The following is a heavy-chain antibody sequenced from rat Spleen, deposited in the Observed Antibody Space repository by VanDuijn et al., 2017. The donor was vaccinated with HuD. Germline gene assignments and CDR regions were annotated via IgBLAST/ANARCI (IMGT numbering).Heavy chain of an antibody. V-gene: IGHV2-13*01. J-gene: IGHJ3*01. CDR1: GFSLINYG. Sequence: QVRLKESRPGLVQPSQTLSLTCSVSGFSLINYGISWVRQPPGKGLEWMGGIWGDGSTKYNSALKSRLSISRDTSKSQVFLKMNSLQTDDTAIYFCTRSYGGYSQHWFAYWGQGTQVTVSS. CDR3: TRSYGGYSQHWFAY. D-gene: IGHD1-11*01. CDR2: IWGDGST.